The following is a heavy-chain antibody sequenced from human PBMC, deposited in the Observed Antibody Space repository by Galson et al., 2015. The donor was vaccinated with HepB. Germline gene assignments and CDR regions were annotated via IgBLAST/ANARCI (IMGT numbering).Heavy chain of an antibody. CDR2: FDPEDGET. J-gene: IGHJ6*02. V-gene: IGHV1-24*01. CDR3: ATVGPGIAAAGTSYYYYGMDV. Sequence: SVKVSCKVSGYTLTDLSMHWVRQAPGKGLEWMGGFDPEDGETIYAQKFQGRVTMTEDTSTDTAYTELSSLRSEDTAVYYCATVGPGIAAAGTSYYYYGMDVWGQGTTVTVSS. D-gene: IGHD6-13*01. CDR1: GYTLTDLS.